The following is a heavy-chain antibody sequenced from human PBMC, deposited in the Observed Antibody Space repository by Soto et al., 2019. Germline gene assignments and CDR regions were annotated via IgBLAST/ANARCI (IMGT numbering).Heavy chain of an antibody. J-gene: IGHJ5*02. CDR3: ARGVSSRRINGPNWFYP. CDR2: TYYRSKWYN. Sequence: PSQTLSLTCAISGDSVSSNSAAWNWIRQSPSRGLEWLGRTYYRSKWYNDYAVSVKSRITINPDTSKNQFSLQLNSVTPEDTAVYYCARGVSSRRINGPNWFYPWGQGTLVTVSS. D-gene: IGHD1-20*01. CDR1: GDSVSSNSAA. V-gene: IGHV6-1*01.